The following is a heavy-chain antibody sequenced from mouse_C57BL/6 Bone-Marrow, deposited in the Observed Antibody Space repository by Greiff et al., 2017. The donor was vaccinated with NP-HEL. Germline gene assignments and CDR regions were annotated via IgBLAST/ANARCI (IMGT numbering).Heavy chain of an antibody. J-gene: IGHJ2*01. Sequence: EVKLVESEGGLVQPGSSMKLSCTASGFTFSDYYMAWVRQVPEKGLEWVANINYDGSSTYYLDSLKSRFIISRDNAKNILYLQMSSLKSEDTATYYCARGWYYFDYGGQGTTLTVSS. CDR2: INYDGSST. V-gene: IGHV5-16*01. CDR1: GFTFSDYY. CDR3: ARGWYYFDY. D-gene: IGHD1-1*02.